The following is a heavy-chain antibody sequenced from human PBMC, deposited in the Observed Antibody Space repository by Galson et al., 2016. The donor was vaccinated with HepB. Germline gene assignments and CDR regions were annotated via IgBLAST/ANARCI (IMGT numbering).Heavy chain of an antibody. D-gene: IGHD3-16*01. Sequence: SLKVSCTASGGIFNRYGIPWVRQAPGQGLEWVAGISSNCGTENYGHKFQGRVTITADESKSTLYMELSSLRSEDTAVYYCERASGYHYVAWFDPWGQGTLVTVSS. CDR1: GGIFNRYG. V-gene: IGHV1-69*13. CDR2: ISSNCGTE. J-gene: IGHJ5*02. CDR3: ERASGYHYVAWFDP.